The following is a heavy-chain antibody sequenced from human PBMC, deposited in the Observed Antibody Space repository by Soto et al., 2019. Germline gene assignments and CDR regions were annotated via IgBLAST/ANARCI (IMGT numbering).Heavy chain of an antibody. Sequence: QVQLQESGPGLVKPAETLSLTCIVSGGSISTDNYYWAWIRQPPGKGLEWIGSIYYSGSTNYNPSLKSRVTMSVDTSMNQFSLKLASVTAADTAVYYWARLYGSGRLGGVYWGQGTLVSVSS. CDR3: ARLYGSGRLGGVY. J-gene: IGHJ4*02. CDR1: GGSISTDNYY. D-gene: IGHD3-10*01. V-gene: IGHV4-39*01. CDR2: IYYSGST.